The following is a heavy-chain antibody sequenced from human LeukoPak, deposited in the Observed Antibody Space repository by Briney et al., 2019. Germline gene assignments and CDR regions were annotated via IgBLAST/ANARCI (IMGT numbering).Heavy chain of an antibody. Sequence: ASVKVSCKAAGYTFTDFYIHWVRQAPGQGLEWMGWINPNSGGTNYAQKFQGRVTMTRDTSISTAYMELSRLRSDDTAVYYCARDRITMVRGAIYYYYYMDVWGKGTTVTIS. CDR3: ARDRITMVRGAIYYYYYMDV. V-gene: IGHV1-2*02. D-gene: IGHD3-10*01. J-gene: IGHJ6*03. CDR1: GYTFTDFY. CDR2: INPNSGGT.